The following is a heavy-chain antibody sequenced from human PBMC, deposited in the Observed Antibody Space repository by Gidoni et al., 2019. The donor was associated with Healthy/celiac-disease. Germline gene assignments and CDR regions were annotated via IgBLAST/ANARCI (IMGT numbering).Heavy chain of an antibody. D-gene: IGHD3-10*01. V-gene: IGHV1-69*01. CDR1: GGTLSSYA. CDR2: IIPIFGTA. CDR3: ASVFLWFGELPQVYFDY. Sequence: VQLVQSGAEVKKRGSSGKVSCKASGGTLSSYAISWVRQAPGQGLEWMGGIIPIFGTANYAQKFQGRVTITADESTSTADMELSSLRSEDTAVYYCASVFLWFGELPQVYFDYWGQGTLVTVSS. J-gene: IGHJ4*02.